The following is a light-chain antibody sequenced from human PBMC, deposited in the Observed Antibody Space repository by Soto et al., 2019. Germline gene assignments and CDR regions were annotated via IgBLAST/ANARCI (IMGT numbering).Light chain of an antibody. Sequence: EIKMTQSPSTLSASVGDRVTISCRASQSISRWLAWYHQKPVKAPNLLIYEASSWQSGVPSRFSGIGSGTEFTLTSSSLQPDFSATYYYQQYNSHWTFGQGTKVDIK. CDR2: EAS. CDR1: QSISRW. CDR3: QQYNSHWT. J-gene: IGKJ1*01. V-gene: IGKV1-5*01.